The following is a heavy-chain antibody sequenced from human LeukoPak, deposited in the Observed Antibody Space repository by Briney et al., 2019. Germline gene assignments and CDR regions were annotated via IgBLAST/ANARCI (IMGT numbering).Heavy chain of an antibody. CDR1: GFTFSSYW. CDR2: INWNGGST. V-gene: IGHV3-20*04. J-gene: IGHJ3*02. Sequence: GGSLRLSCAASGFTFSSYWMHWVRQAPGKGLEWVSGINWNGGSTGYADSVKGRFTISRDNAKNSLYLQMNSLRAEDTALYYCARGNPSTPYYYDSSDAFDIWGQGTMVTVSS. D-gene: IGHD3-22*01. CDR3: ARGNPSTPYYYDSSDAFDI.